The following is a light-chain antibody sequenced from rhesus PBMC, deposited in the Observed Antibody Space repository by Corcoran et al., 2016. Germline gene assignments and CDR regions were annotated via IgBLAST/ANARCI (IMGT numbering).Light chain of an antibody. CDR3: QQYNDLLLT. CDR2: SAD. J-gene: IGKJ1*01. CDR1: ESVGSN. Sequence: EIVVTQSPATLTLSPGETATLSCRASESVGSNLAWYQQKLGQAPKPLVQSADFRATGIPDRFSGCGSGTEFTLTVSRLEPEDVGVYHCQQYNDLLLTFDPGTKVDIK. V-gene: IGKV3-40*02.